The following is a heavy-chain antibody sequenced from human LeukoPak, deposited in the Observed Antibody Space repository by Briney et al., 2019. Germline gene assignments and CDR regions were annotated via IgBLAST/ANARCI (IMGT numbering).Heavy chain of an antibody. CDR1: GFTFSSYA. D-gene: IGHD7-27*01. J-gene: IGHJ4*02. CDR3: EKTGERDY. V-gene: IGHV3-7*01. CDR2: IKEDGTQK. Sequence: GGSLRLSCAASGFTFSSYAMSWVRQAPGKGPEWVANIKEDGTQKYYVDSVRGRFTISRDNADNSLYLQMNSLRGEDTAVYYCEKTGERDYWGRGTLVTVSS.